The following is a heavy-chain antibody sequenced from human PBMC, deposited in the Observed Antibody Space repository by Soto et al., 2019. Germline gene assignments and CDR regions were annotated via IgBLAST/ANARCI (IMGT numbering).Heavy chain of an antibody. CDR3: ARGKRYYYGAGSAVSSRDNCFDP. D-gene: IGHD3-10*01. CDR2: IYYIGNT. CDR1: NGSISSRSSY. Sequence: SETLSLTCIVSNGSISSRSSYWGWIRQTPGKGLEWIGSIYYIGNTYYNPSLKSRVTISIDTSKTQFSLKMNSVTAADTAVYYCARGKRYYYGAGSAVSSRDNCFDPWGQGTLVTVSS. V-gene: IGHV4-39*01. J-gene: IGHJ5*02.